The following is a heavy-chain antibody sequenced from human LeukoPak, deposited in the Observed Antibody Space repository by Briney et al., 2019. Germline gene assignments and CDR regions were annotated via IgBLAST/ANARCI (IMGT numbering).Heavy chain of an antibody. J-gene: IGHJ6*04. CDR3: ARGKQLDYYGMDV. V-gene: IGHV3-48*03. CDR1: GFTFSSYE. Sequence: GGSLRLSCAASGFTFSSYEMNWVRQAPGKGLEWVSYISSSGSTIYYADSVKGRFTISRDNAKNSLYLQMNSLRAEDTAVYYCARGKQLDYYGMDVWSKGTTVTVSS. CDR2: ISSSGSTI. D-gene: IGHD6-13*01.